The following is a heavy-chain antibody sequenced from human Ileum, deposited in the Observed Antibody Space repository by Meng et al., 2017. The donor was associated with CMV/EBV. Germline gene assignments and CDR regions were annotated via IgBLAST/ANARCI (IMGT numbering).Heavy chain of an antibody. Sequence: QVHIQQWGAGLLKPSETLSLWCAVDGGSLSEYHWSWIRQPPGKGLEWIGEINHGGSSNYNPSLKSRVTISVDRSRNQVSLKLTSVTAADTAVYYCARASPQRRFLSYWGQGTLVTVSS. CDR3: ARASPQRRFLSY. CDR2: INHGGSS. CDR1: GGSLSEYH. V-gene: IGHV4-34*01. D-gene: IGHD3-3*01. J-gene: IGHJ4*02.